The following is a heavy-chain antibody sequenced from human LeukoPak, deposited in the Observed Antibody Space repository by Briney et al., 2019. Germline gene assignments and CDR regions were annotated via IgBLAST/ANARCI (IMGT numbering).Heavy chain of an antibody. CDR3: AKDLENSSSWFGGYFDY. V-gene: IGHV3-23*01. Sequence: GGSLRLSCAASGFTFSSYAMSWVRQAPGKGLEWVSAISGSGGSTYYADSVKGRFTISRDNSKKTLYLQMNSLRAEDTAVYYCAKDLENSSSWFGGYFDYWGQGTLVTVSS. D-gene: IGHD6-13*01. CDR1: GFTFSSYA. CDR2: ISGSGGST. J-gene: IGHJ4*02.